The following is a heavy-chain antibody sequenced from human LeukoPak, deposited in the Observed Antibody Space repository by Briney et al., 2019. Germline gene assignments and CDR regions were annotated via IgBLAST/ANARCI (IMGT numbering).Heavy chain of an antibody. CDR2: IYYSGST. D-gene: IGHD6-13*01. V-gene: IGHV4-59*01. CDR1: GGSISSYF. Sequence: SETLSLTCTVSGGSISSYFWSWIRQPPGKGLEWIGYIYYSGSTNYNYNPSLKSRVTLSVDTSKNHFSLKLSSVTAADTAVYYCTRRISSSLNWFDPWGQGTLVTVSS. CDR3: TRRISSSLNWFDP. J-gene: IGHJ5*02.